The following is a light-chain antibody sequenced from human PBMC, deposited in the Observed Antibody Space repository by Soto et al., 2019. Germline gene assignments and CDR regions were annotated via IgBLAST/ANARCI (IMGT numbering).Light chain of an antibody. V-gene: IGKV1-39*01. J-gene: IGKJ1*01. Sequence: IPITPSPSSLSSSIDDIVTITCRASQSISSYLNWYQQKPGKAPKLLIYAASSLQSGVPSRFSGRGSGTDFTLTISSLQPEDFATYSCQQLSGYPWTFGQVGKVDI. CDR2: AAS. CDR3: QQLSGYPWT. CDR1: QSISSY.